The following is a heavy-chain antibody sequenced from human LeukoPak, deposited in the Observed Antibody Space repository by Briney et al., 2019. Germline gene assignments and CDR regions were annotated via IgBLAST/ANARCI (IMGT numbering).Heavy chain of an antibody. D-gene: IGHD6-19*01. V-gene: IGHV3-23*01. CDR1: GFTFSNSA. Sequence: PGGSLRLSYAASGFTFSNSAMSWVRQAPGKGLEWVSTLSGSGITTYYADSVKGRFTISRDNSKNTLYLQMNSLRPEDTAVYYCAKGIYSSGWSYFDYWGHGTLVTVSS. J-gene: IGHJ4*01. CDR2: LSGSGITT. CDR3: AKGIYSSGWSYFDY.